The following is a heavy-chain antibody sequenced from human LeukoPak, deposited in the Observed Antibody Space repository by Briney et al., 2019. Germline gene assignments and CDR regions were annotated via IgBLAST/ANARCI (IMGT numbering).Heavy chain of an antibody. CDR1: GGSLRNYH. V-gene: IGHV4-34*01. CDR3: VRGQRTIFGAVITLGRFAP. J-gene: IGHJ5*02. D-gene: IGHD3-3*01. CDR2: INHSGST. Sequence: SETLSLTCAVYGGSLRNYHWSLIRQPPGKGLEGIGEINHSGSTNYNPSLKSRVTMSVDTSNSQFSLKLSSVTAADTAVYYWVRGQRTIFGAVITLGRFAPWGQEPLVTVS.